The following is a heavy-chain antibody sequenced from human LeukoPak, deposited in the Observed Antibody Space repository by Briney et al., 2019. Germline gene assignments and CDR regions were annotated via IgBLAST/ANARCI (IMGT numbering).Heavy chain of an antibody. CDR3: AKSVGQGDAFDI. V-gene: IGHV3-9*03. CDR2: ISWNSGSI. Sequence: GGSLRLSCAASGFTFDDYAMHWVQQAPGKGLEWVSGISWNSGSIGYADSVKGRFTISRDNAKNSLYLQMNSLRAEDMALYYCAKSVGQGDAFDIWGQGTMVTVSS. J-gene: IGHJ3*02. CDR1: GFTFDDYA.